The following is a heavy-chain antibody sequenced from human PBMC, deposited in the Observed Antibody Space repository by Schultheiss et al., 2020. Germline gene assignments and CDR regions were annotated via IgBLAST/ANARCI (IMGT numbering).Heavy chain of an antibody. J-gene: IGHJ5*02. CDR3: ARDPRLILTGYERDLFDP. V-gene: IGHV1-18*01. CDR1: GYTFTSYG. CDR2: ISAYNGNT. Sequence: ASVKVSCKASGYTFTSYGISWVRQAPGQGLEWMGWISAYNGNTNYAQKLQGRVTMTTDTSTSTAYMELRSLRSDDTAVYYCARDPRLILTGYERDLFDPWGQGTLVTVSS. D-gene: IGHD3-9*01.